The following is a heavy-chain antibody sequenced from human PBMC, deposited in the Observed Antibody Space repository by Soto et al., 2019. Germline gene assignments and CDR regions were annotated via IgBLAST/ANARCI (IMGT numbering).Heavy chain of an antibody. CDR3: ARSHRRGYSYGYNWFDP. J-gene: IGHJ5*02. D-gene: IGHD5-18*01. CDR2: INHSGST. Sequence: QVQLQQWGAGLLKPSETLSLTCAVYGGSFSGYYWSWIRQPPGKGLEWIGEINHSGSTNYNPSSKSRVTISVDTSKNQFSLKLSSVTAADTAVYYCARSHRRGYSYGYNWFDPWGQGTLVTVSS. V-gene: IGHV4-34*01. CDR1: GGSFSGYY.